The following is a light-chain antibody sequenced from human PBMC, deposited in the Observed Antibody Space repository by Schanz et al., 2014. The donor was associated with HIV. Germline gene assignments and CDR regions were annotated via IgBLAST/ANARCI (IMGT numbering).Light chain of an antibody. Sequence: QSALTQPASVSGSPGQSITISCTGTSSDVGTYDYVSWYQQHPGKAPKLMIYDVSYRPSGVSARFSGSKSGNTASLTISGLQADDEADYFCSSHTTSSTLVFGGGTKVTVL. J-gene: IGLJ2*01. CDR1: SSDVGTYDY. V-gene: IGLV2-14*03. CDR3: SSHTTSSTLV. CDR2: DVS.